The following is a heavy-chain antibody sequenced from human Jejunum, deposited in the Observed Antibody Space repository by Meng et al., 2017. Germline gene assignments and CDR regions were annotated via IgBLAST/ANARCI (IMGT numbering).Heavy chain of an antibody. Sequence: QVHLRQWGAGLLKPSETLSLTCTVYGDSFTDYYWNWIRQPPGKGLEWIGEIHHSGSTNYNPSLESRVTISRDTSKKQFSLRLSSVTAADTAVYYCARRIRGGSYLGWGQGTLVPSPQ. D-gene: IGHD1-26*01. CDR2: IHHSGST. J-gene: IGHJ4*02. CDR3: ARRIRGGSYLG. V-gene: IGHV4-34*01. CDR1: GDSFTDYY.